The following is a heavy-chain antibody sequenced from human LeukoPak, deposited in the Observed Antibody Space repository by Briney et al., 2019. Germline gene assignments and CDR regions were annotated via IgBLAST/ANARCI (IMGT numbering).Heavy chain of an antibody. CDR3: AKAGVQGYWCDP. D-gene: IGHD3-10*01. CDR1: GFTVSSYA. CDR2: ISDSGGSI. J-gene: IGHJ5*02. Sequence: GGSLRLSCAASGFTVSSYAMSWVRHAPGKGLEWVSGISDSGGSIYYADSVKGRFTISRANSKNTLYLQMNSLRADDTAVYYCAKAGVQGYWCDPRGQGTLVTVSS. V-gene: IGHV3-23*01.